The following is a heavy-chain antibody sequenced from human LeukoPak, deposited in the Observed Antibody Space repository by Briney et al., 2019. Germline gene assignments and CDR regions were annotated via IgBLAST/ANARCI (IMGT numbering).Heavy chain of an antibody. J-gene: IGHJ4*02. Sequence: SETLSLTCTVSGGSISSYYWSWIRQPPGKGLEWIGYMYYSGSTNYNPSLKSRVTISVDTSKNQFPLKLSSVTAAVTAVYYCARHSLGYCSGGSCYYFDYWGQGTLVTVSS. CDR1: GGSISSYY. V-gene: IGHV4-59*08. CDR3: ARHSLGYCSGGSCYYFDY. D-gene: IGHD2-15*01. CDR2: MYYSGST.